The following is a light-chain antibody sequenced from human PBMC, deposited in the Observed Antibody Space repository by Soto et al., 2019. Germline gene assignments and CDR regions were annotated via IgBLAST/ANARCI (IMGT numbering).Light chain of an antibody. J-gene: IGKJ1*01. V-gene: IGKV1-39*01. CDR1: QPISDA. CDR3: QQTYTIPRT. Sequence: DIEMTQSPASLSASVGARVTISCRASQPISDALNWYQQKAGKAPNLLISAASTLHSGVPSRFSGSGSGTEFTLNISSLQVEDFATYYCQQTYTIPRTFGQGSKV. CDR2: AAS.